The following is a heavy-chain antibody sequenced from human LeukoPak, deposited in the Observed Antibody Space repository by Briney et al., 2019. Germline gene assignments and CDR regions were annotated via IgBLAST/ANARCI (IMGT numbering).Heavy chain of an antibody. V-gene: IGHV1-46*03. CDR2: INPGDGGT. CDR1: GYTFTNHY. J-gene: IGHJ4*02. D-gene: IGHD6-6*01. CDR3: TRLGQLVFDY. Sequence: ASVKAPCKTSGYTFTNHYLHWVRQAPGQGLEWMGVINPGDGGTNYAQKFQGRVTMTRDTSTSTVYMELSSLRSEDTAVFYCTRLGQLVFDYWGQGTLVTVSS.